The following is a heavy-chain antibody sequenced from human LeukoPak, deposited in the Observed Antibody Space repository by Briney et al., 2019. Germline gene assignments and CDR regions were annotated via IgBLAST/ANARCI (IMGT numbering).Heavy chain of an antibody. V-gene: IGHV3-23*01. CDR2: ISGSGGST. Sequence: GGSLRLSCAASGFTFSSYVMSWVRQAPGKGMEWVSTISGSGGSTYYADSVKGRFTISRDNSKNTLYLQMNSLRAEDMAVYYFAMASSTSSGWFDPWGQGTPVTVSS. CDR1: GFTFSSYV. J-gene: IGHJ5*02. D-gene: IGHD2-2*01. CDR3: AMASSTSSGWFDP.